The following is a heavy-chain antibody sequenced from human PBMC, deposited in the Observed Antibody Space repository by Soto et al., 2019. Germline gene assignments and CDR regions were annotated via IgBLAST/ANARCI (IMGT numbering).Heavy chain of an antibody. J-gene: IGHJ5*02. V-gene: IGHV6-1*01. CDR2: TYYRSKWYN. D-gene: IGHD6-13*01. CDR1: GDSVSSNSAA. Sequence: SQTLSLTCAISGDSVSSNSAAWNWIRQSPSRGLEWLGSTYYRSKWYNDYAGSVKSRITINPATSKNQFSLQLNSVTPEDTAVYYCAREGYSSSWYWFDPWGQGTLVTVSS. CDR3: AREGYSSSWYWFDP.